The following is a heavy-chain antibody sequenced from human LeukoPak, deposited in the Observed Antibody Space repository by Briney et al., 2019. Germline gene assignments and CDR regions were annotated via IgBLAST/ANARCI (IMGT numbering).Heavy chain of an antibody. CDR2: IYYSGST. V-gene: IGHV4-59*08. D-gene: IGHD1-26*01. J-gene: IGHJ6*02. CDR3: ARHRPPGRSGMDV. Sequence: KSSETLSLTCTVSGGSISSYYWSWIRQPPGKGLEWIGYIYYSGSTNYNPSLKSRVTISVDTSKNQFSLKLSSVTAADTAVYYCARHRPPGRSGMDVWGQGTTVTVSS. CDR1: GGSISSYY.